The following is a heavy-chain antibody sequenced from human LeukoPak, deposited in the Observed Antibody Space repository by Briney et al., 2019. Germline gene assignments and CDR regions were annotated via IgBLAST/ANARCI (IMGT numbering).Heavy chain of an antibody. J-gene: IGHJ4*02. CDR1: GFTFSSYA. V-gene: IGHV3-30-3*01. D-gene: IGHD2-2*01. CDR2: ISHDGDNK. CDR3: AIWDIVVVPPRGLAY. Sequence: PGGSLRLSCAASGFTFSSYAMHWVRQAPGKGLEWVAVISHDGDNKYYADSVKGRFTISRDNSKNTLYLQMNSLRAEDTAVYYCAIWDIVVVPPRGLAYWGQGTLVTVSS.